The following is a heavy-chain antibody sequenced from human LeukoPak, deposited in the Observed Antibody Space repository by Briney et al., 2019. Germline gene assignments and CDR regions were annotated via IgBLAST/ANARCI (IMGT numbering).Heavy chain of an antibody. V-gene: IGHV1-18*01. D-gene: IGHD1-7*01. CDR1: GYPFTSYG. CDR2: ISADTGNT. Sequence: ASVKVSCKASGYPFTSYGFSWVRQAPGQGLEWMGWISADTGNTNFAQMFQGRLTMTTDTSTSTSHMELRGLTSDDTAVYYCARESRETGSTSDFDYWGQGTLVTVSS. J-gene: IGHJ4*02. CDR3: ARESRETGSTSDFDY.